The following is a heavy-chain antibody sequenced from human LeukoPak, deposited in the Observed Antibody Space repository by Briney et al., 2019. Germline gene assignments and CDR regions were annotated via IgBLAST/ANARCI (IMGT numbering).Heavy chain of an antibody. CDR1: GGSFSGYY. V-gene: IGHV4-34*01. CDR2: INHSGST. J-gene: IGHJ6*04. Sequence: SETLSLTCAVYGGSFSGYYWSWIRQPPGKGLEWIGEINHSGSTNYNPSLKSRVTISVDTSKNQFSLKLSSVTAADTAVYYCVRGMHLYYHYYYGMDVWGKGTTVTVSS. CDR3: VRGMHLYYHYYYGMDV. D-gene: IGHD2-2*01.